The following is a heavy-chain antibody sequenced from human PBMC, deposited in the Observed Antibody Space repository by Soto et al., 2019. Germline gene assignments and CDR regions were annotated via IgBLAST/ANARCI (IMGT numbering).Heavy chain of an antibody. D-gene: IGHD2-21*02. J-gene: IGHJ5*02. Sequence: HVQLVQSGAEVKKPGSSVKVSCKASGGTFSTYPISWVRQAPGQGLEWMGGIIPFFGTPNYAQKFQGRVTIIADASTNTAHMELSSLRSEDTAIYYCARDRHCGGDCYTGWFDPWGQGTLVTVSS. CDR1: GGTFSTYP. CDR3: ARDRHCGGDCYTGWFDP. V-gene: IGHV1-69*01. CDR2: IIPFFGTP.